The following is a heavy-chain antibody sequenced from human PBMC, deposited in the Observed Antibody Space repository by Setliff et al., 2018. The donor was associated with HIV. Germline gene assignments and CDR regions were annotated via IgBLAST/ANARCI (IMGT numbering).Heavy chain of an antibody. Sequence: PSETLSLTCSVSGGSISGYYWNWVRQPPGKGLEWMGYIYYSGSTDYNPALKRRVTISLDTSKNQFSLKLSSVTAADTAVYYCARDATYYNFWSGSYDAFDVWGPGTMVTVSS. J-gene: IGHJ3*01. D-gene: IGHD3-3*01. CDR3: ARDATYYNFWSGSYDAFDV. CDR1: GGSISGYY. CDR2: IYYSGST. V-gene: IGHV4-59*01.